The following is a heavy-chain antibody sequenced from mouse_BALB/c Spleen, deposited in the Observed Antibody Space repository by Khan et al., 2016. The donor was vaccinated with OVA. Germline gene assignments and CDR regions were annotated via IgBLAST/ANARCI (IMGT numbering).Heavy chain of an antibody. CDR1: GYTFTNYG. Sequence: QIQLVQSGPELKKPGGTVKISCKASGYTFTNYGMNWVKQPPGKGLKWMGWINTYTGEPTYVDDFKGRFAFSLETSASTAYLQINNLKNEDTATYFCARGYWYFDVWGAGTTVTVSS. CDR3: ARGYWYFDV. J-gene: IGHJ1*01. V-gene: IGHV9-3-1*01. D-gene: IGHD2-2*01. CDR2: INTYTGEP.